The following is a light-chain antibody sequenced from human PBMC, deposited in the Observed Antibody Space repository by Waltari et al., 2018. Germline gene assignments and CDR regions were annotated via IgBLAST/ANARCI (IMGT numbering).Light chain of an antibody. CDR2: DAT. CDR3: QQRSGWPPMYT. Sequence: EIVLTQSPATLSLSPGERATLSCRASQSVSSYLDWYQQKPGQAPKILIYDATTTATAIPARFSGSGSGTDFSLTISSLEPEDLAVYYCQQRSGWPPMYTFGQGTKLEIK. CDR1: QSVSSY. V-gene: IGKV3-11*01. J-gene: IGKJ2*01.